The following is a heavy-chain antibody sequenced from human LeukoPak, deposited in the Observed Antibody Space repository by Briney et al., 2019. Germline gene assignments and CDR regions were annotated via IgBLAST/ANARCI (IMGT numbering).Heavy chain of an antibody. Sequence: GGSLRLSCAASGFTFSSYAMSWVRQAPGKGLEWVSGIRDSGGSTYYADSVEGRFTISRDNSKNTLYLQMNSLRVEDTAVYYCAKNEKSSSAPSSDYWGQGTLVNVSS. J-gene: IGHJ4*02. V-gene: IGHV3-23*01. CDR2: IRDSGGST. CDR3: AKNEKSSSAPSSDY. D-gene: IGHD6-19*01. CDR1: GFTFSSYA.